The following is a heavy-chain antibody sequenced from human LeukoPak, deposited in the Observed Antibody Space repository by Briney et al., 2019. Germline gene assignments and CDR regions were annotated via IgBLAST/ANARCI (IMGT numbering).Heavy chain of an antibody. Sequence: ASVKVSCKASGDTFTSYDINWVRQATGQGLEWMGWMNPNSGNTGYAQKFQGRVTMTRNTSISTAYMELSSLRSEDTAVYYCARGHYGSGSYYNGDSYYFDYWGQGTLVTVSS. J-gene: IGHJ4*02. CDR2: MNPNSGNT. V-gene: IGHV1-8*01. CDR1: GDTFTSYD. CDR3: ARGHYGSGSYYNGDSYYFDY. D-gene: IGHD3-10*01.